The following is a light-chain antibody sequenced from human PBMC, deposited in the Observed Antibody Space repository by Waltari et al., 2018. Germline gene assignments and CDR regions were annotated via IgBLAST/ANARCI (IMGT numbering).Light chain of an antibody. Sequence: EIVLTPSPATLSVFPGGTATLSCRASQSVGDNLAWYQQKHGQAPRLLIYGASSRATDIPDRFSGSGSGTEFTLTISTLHSEDFAVYFCQHYNEWPQYTFAQGTKVEIK. CDR1: QSVGDN. J-gene: IGKJ2*01. CDR3: QHYNEWPQYT. V-gene: IGKV3-15*01. CDR2: GAS.